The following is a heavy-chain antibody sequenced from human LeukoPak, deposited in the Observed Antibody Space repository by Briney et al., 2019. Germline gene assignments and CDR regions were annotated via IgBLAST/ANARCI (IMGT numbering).Heavy chain of an antibody. D-gene: IGHD5-12*01. Sequence: PSETLSLTCAVYGGSFSGYYWSWIRQPPGKGLEWIGEINHSGSTNYNPPLKSRVTISVDTSKNQFSLKLSSVTAADTAVYYCARRYRGWSKYYFDYWGQGTLVTVSS. J-gene: IGHJ4*02. V-gene: IGHV4-34*01. CDR1: GGSFSGYY. CDR2: INHSGST. CDR3: ARRYRGWSKYYFDY.